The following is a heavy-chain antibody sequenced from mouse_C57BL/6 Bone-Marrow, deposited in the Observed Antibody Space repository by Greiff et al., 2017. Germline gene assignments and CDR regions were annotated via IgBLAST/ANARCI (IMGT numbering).Heavy chain of an antibody. CDR3: TRDYYGSSYPHWYFDV. V-gene: IGHV1-15*01. D-gene: IGHD1-1*01. J-gene: IGHJ1*03. CDR1: GYTFTDYE. Sequence: QVQLQQPGAELVRPGASVTLSCKASGYTFTDYEMHWVKQTPVHGLEWIGAIDPEPGGTAYNQKFKGKAILTADKSSSTAYMELRSLTSEDSAVYYCTRDYYGSSYPHWYFDVWGTGTTVTVSS. CDR2: IDPEPGGT.